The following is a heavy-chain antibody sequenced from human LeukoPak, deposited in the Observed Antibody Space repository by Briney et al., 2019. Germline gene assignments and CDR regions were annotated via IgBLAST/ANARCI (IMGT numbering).Heavy chain of an antibody. Sequence: GESLKIFCKASGYSFTSYWIGWVRQMPGKGLEWLGIIYPGDSDTRYSPPFQGQVTISADKSISTAYLQWSSLKASDTAMYYCASAKVATIGPFDYWGQGTLVTVSS. V-gene: IGHV5-51*01. CDR2: IYPGDSDT. CDR1: GYSFTSYW. D-gene: IGHD5-24*01. J-gene: IGHJ4*02. CDR3: ASAKVATIGPFDY.